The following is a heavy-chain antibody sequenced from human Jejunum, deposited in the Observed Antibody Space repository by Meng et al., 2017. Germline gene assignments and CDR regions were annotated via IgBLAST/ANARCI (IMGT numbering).Heavy chain of an antibody. V-gene: IGHV4-4*02. Sequence: LQGSGPGLVKPWGTLSLTCAVSGDSISSSYWWSWVRQSPGKGLEWIGEIYHSGTTNYNPSLKSRVTLSVDKSKNQFSLNLSSVTAADTAVYFCARDFEALNGVWGQGTLVTVSS. D-gene: IGHD2-8*01. CDR3: ARDFEALNGV. J-gene: IGHJ1*01. CDR1: GDSISSSYW. CDR2: IYHSGTT.